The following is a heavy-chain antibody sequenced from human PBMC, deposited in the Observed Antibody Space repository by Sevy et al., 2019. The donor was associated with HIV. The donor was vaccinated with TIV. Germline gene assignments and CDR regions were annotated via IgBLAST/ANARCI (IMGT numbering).Heavy chain of an antibody. D-gene: IGHD3-22*01. Sequence: GGSLRLSCAASGFTFSDYDMNWVRQAPGKGLEWVSFISSRSSYIYYADSLKGPVTISRDNAYNSLILQMHSLRAEDTAVYYCARAVDYYDSGGLYYWGQGALVTVSS. CDR3: ARAVDYYDSGGLYY. V-gene: IGHV3-21*05. CDR1: GFTFSDYD. CDR2: ISSRSSYI. J-gene: IGHJ4*02.